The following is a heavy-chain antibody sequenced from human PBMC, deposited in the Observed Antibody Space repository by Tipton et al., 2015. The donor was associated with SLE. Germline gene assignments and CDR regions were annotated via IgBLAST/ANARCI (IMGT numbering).Heavy chain of an antibody. CDR3: ARKGYCSSTSCLAWFDP. D-gene: IGHD2-2*01. Sequence: LRLSCAVYGGSFSGYYWSWIRQPPGKGLEWIGEINHSGSTNYNPSLKSRVTISVDTSKNQFSLKLSSVTAADTAVYYCARKGYCSSTSCLAWFDPWGQGTLVTVPS. J-gene: IGHJ5*02. CDR2: INHSGST. V-gene: IGHV4-34*01. CDR1: GGSFSGYY.